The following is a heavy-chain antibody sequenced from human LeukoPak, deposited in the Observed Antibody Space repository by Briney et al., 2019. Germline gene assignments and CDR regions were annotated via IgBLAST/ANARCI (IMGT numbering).Heavy chain of an antibody. J-gene: IGHJ3*02. CDR1: AFTFSSFA. V-gene: IGHV3-23*01. Sequence: GGSLRLYCAASAFTFSSFAMNWVRQAPGKGLEWVSGISRSGISRGYADSEKGRFTISRDNSKNTVLLQMDSLRAEDTAVYYCARDSTDVFDMHYSDSSGYHDAFDIWGQGTMVTVSS. CDR2: ISRSGISR. D-gene: IGHD3-22*01. CDR3: ARDSTDVFDMHYSDSSGYHDAFDI.